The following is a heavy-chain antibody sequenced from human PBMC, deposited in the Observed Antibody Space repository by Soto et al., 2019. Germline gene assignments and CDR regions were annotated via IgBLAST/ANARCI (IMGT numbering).Heavy chain of an antibody. CDR2: INAGNGNT. D-gene: IGHD6-13*01. CDR1: GYTFTSYA. Sequence: GASVKVSCKASGYTFTSYAMHWVRQAPGQRLEWMGWINAGNGNTKYSQKFQGRVTITRDTSASTAYMELSSLRSEDTAVYYCARLRGSSSWYYYYGMDVWGQGTTVTVSS. J-gene: IGHJ6*02. V-gene: IGHV1-3*01. CDR3: ARLRGSSSWYYYYGMDV.